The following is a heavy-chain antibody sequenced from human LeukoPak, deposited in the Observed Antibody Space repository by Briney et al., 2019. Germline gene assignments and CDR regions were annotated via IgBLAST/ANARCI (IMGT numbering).Heavy chain of an antibody. Sequence: SETLSLTCTVSGGSISNDYWSWIRHSPGKGLEWIGYIYDRGSPKYNPSLKSRVTISVDTSKNQFSLKLSSVTAADTAVYYCARRLSSSGWGDWYFDLWGRGTLVTVSS. CDR2: IYDRGSP. CDR3: ARRLSSSGWGDWYFDL. D-gene: IGHD6-19*01. J-gene: IGHJ2*01. V-gene: IGHV4-59*08. CDR1: GGSISNDY.